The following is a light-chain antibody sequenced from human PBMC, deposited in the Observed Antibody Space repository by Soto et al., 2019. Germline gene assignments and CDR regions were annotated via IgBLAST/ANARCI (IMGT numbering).Light chain of an antibody. CDR3: QQYGNSPRT. CDR1: QSVHCY. J-gene: IGKJ1*01. V-gene: IGKV3-20*01. Sequence: EIVLTQSPGTLSLSPGERATLSCRASQSVHCYLGWYQQTPGQAPRLLIYAASSRATGIPDRFSGSGSGTDFTLTISRLEPEDFAVYYCQQYGNSPRTFGQGTKVDIK. CDR2: AAS.